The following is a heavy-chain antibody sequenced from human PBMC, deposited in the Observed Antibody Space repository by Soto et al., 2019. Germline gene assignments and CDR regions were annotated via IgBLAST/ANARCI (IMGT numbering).Heavy chain of an antibody. V-gene: IGHV4-34*01. D-gene: IGHD3-3*01. CDR2: INHSGST. Sequence: PSETLSLTCAVYGGSFSGYYWSWIRQPPGKGLEWIGEINHSGSTNYNPSLKSRVTISVDTSKNQFSLKLSSVTAADTAVYYCARVFLEWLLIDYCYFLDVWGKGTTVTGSS. CDR3: ARVFLEWLLIDYCYFLDV. CDR1: GGSFSGYY. J-gene: IGHJ6*03.